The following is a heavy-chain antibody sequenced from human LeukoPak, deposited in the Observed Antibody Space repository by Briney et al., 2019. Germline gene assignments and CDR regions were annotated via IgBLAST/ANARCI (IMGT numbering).Heavy chain of an antibody. CDR2: ISWDGGST. CDR1: GFTFSSYW. Sequence: PGGSLRLSCAASGFTFSSYWMHWVRQAPGKGLEWVSLISWDGGSTYYADSVKGRFTISRDNSKNSLYLQMNSLRTEDTALYYCAKDRILRYFDWLLEDWGQGTLVTVSS. CDR3: AKDRILRYFDWLLED. J-gene: IGHJ4*02. V-gene: IGHV3-43*01. D-gene: IGHD3-9*01.